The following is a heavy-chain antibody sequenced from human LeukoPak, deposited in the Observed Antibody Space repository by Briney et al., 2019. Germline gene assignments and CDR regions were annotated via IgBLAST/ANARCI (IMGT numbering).Heavy chain of an antibody. CDR2: LIPIFGTA. D-gene: IGHD1-1*01. J-gene: IGHJ6*03. V-gene: IGHV1-69*06. CDR3: ARDGNAHSHYYYYMDV. CDR1: GGTFSSYA. Sequence: SVKVSCKSSGGTFSSYAISWVRQAPGQGLEWMGRLIPIFGTANYAQKFQGRVTITADKSTSTAYMELSSLRSEDTAVYYCARDGNAHSHYYYYMDVWGKGTTVTVSS.